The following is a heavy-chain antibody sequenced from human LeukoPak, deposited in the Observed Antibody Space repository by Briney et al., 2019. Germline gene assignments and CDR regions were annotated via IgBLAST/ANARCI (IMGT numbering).Heavy chain of an antibody. Sequence: GGSLRLSCAASGFTFSTYAMTWVRQPPEKGLEWVSAISGTGGNTYYADSVKGRFTISRDNSRSTLSLQMDSLRAEDTATYYCATYRQIQVPFEFWGQGTLVTVSS. CDR1: GFTFSTYA. CDR3: ATYRQIQVPFEF. CDR2: ISGTGGNT. J-gene: IGHJ4*02. D-gene: IGHD5-18*01. V-gene: IGHV3-23*01.